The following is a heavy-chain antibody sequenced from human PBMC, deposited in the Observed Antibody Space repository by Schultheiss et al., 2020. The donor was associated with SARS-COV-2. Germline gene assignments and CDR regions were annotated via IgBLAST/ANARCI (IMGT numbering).Heavy chain of an antibody. D-gene: IGHD3-22*01. CDR2: IYYSGST. J-gene: IGHJ5*02. CDR1: GGSISSSSYY. Sequence: GSLRLSCAVSGGSISSSSYYWGWIRQPPGKGLEWIGSIYYSGSTYYNPSLKSRVTISVDTSKNQFSLKLSSVTAADTAVYYCARHSRYDSSGYYQPNWFDPWGQGTLVTVSS. V-gene: IGHV4-39*01. CDR3: ARHSRYDSSGYYQPNWFDP.